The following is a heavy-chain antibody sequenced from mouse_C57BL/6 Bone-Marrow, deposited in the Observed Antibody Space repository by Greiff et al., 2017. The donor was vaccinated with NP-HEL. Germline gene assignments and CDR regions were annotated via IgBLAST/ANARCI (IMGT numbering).Heavy chain of an antibody. D-gene: IGHD3-3*01. Sequence: VQLQQSGAELVRPGASVKLSCTASGFNIKDDYMHWVKQRPEQGLEWIGWIDPENGATAYASQFQGKATITADTSSNTAYLQLSSLTSEDTAVYYCILYSEGYYFDYWGQGTTLTVSS. V-gene: IGHV14-4*01. J-gene: IGHJ2*01. CDR1: GFNIKDDY. CDR2: IDPENGAT. CDR3: ILYSEGYYFDY.